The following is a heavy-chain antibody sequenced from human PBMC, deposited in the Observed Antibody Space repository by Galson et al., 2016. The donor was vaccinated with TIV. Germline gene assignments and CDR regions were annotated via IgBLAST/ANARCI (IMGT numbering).Heavy chain of an antibody. V-gene: IGHV1-69*16. D-gene: IGHD2-21*02. Sequence: SVKVSCKASGGSFSSHPFSWVRQAPGQGLEWMGGILPIPGTTNYAQNFQGRLTINTGESTTTVTMELSTLTSKDTAVYFCARDIPCGGACYSFDDWGQGTLVTVSS. CDR1: GGSFSSHP. CDR3: ARDIPCGGACYSFDD. CDR2: ILPIPGTT. J-gene: IGHJ4*02.